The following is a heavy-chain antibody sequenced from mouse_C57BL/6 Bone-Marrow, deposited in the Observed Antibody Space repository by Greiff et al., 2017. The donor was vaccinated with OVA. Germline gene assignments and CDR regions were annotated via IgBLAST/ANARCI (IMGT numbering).Heavy chain of an antibody. CDR3: ARGGFWAMDY. CDR1: GFNIKDYY. Sequence: QVQLKQSGAELVKPGASVKLSCTASGFNIKDYYMHWVKQRTGQGLEWIGEIYPRSGNTYYNEKFKGKATLTADKSSSTAYMELRSLTSEDSAVYFCARGGFWAMDYWGQGTSVTVSS. V-gene: IGHV1-81*01. J-gene: IGHJ4*01. CDR2: IYPRSGNT. D-gene: IGHD3-1*01.